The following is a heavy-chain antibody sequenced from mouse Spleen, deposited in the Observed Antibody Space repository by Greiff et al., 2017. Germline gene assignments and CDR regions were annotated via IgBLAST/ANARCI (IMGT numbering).Heavy chain of an antibody. CDR3: ARDGGRGYAMDY. D-gene: IGHD3-3*01. J-gene: IGHJ4*01. CDR1: GISITTGNYR. CDR2: IYYSGTI. Sequence: DVKLQESGPGLVKPSQTVFLTCPVTGISITTGNYRWSWIRQFPGNKLEWIGYIYYSGTITYNPSLTSRTTITRDTPKNQFFLEMNSLTAEDTATYYCARDGGRGYAMDYWGQGTSVTVSS. V-gene: IGHV3-5*01.